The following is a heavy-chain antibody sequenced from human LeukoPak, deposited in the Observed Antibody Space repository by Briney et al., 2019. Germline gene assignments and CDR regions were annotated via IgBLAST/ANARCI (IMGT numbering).Heavy chain of an antibody. CDR3: ARGSTRNSGYYYVHNYFDY. J-gene: IGHJ4*02. D-gene: IGHD3-22*01. CDR2: INHSGST. V-gene: IGHV4-34*01. CDR1: GGAFSGYY. Sequence: PSETLSLTCAVYGGAFSGYYWNWVCQPPGKGLEWIGEINHSGSTNYNPSLKSRVTISVDTSKKQFSLRLSSVTAADTAVYYCARGSTRNSGYYYVHNYFDYWGQGTLVTVSS.